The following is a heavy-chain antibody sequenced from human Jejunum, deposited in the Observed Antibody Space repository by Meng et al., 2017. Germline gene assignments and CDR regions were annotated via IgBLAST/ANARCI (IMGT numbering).Heavy chain of an antibody. D-gene: IGHD2-2*01. CDR3: AHRQNSCFDY. J-gene: IGHJ4*02. Sequence: QIPLKESGPTLVKPTQTLTLTCTFSGFSLSTSGVAVGWIRQPPGKALEWLALIYGNDDKRYSPSLKSRLTITKDTSKNQVVLTMTNVDPVDTATYYCAHRQNSCFDYWGQGVLVTVPS. V-gene: IGHV2-5*01. CDR1: GFSLSTSGVA. CDR2: IYGNDDK.